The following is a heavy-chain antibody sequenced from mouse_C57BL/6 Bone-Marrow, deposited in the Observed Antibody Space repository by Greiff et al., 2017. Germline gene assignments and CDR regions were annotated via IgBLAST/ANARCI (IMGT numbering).Heavy chain of an antibody. CDR2: INYDGSST. V-gene: IGHV5-16*01. CDR1: GFTFSDYY. J-gene: IGHJ4*01. D-gene: IGHD2-1*01. CDR3: AREIYYGNYAAIDY. Sequence: EVQLVESEGGLVQPGSSMKLSCTASGFTFSDYYMAWVRQVPEKGLEWVAYINYDGSSTYYLASLKSRFIISRDNAKNILYLQMSSLKSEDTATYYCAREIYYGNYAAIDYWGQGTSVTVSS.